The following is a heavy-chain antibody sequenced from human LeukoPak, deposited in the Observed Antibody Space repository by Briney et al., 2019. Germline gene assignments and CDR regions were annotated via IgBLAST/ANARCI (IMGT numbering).Heavy chain of an antibody. CDR1: GFSFSGSD. D-gene: IGHD6-13*01. J-gene: IGHJ4*02. CDR2: TGTKAKNYAT. V-gene: IGHV3-73*01. Sequence: GGSLKLSCAASGFSFSGSDVHWVRQASGKGLEWVGRTGTKAKNYATEYVASVKGRFTISRDDSKNTAYLQMNSLKTEDTAVYYCARLEQQLDYWGQGTLVTVSS. CDR3: ARLEQQLDY.